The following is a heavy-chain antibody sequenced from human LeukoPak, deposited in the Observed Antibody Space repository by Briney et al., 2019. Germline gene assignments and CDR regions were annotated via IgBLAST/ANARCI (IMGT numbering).Heavy chain of an antibody. Sequence: GGSVRLSCATSGFIFSSYGMHWVRQAPGKGLEWVSTISSSGGSTYYADSVRGRSTISRDNFKNMLYLQMNSLRAEDMAVYYCAKTVTINQGFDYWGQGTLVTVSS. D-gene: IGHD4-17*01. CDR2: ISSSGGST. J-gene: IGHJ4*02. CDR3: AKTVTINQGFDY. CDR1: GFIFSSYG. V-gene: IGHV3-23*01.